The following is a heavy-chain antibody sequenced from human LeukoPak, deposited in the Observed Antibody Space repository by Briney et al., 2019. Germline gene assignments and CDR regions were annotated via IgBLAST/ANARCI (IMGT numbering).Heavy chain of an antibody. J-gene: IGHJ6*03. Sequence: GGSLRLSCAASGFTFSSYAMSWVRQAPGEGLEWVSAISGSGGSTYYAGSVKGRFTISRDNSKNTLYLQMNSLRAEDTAVYYCAKGRRAARASYYYYYMDVWGKGTTVTVSS. CDR1: GFTFSSYA. D-gene: IGHD6-6*01. CDR2: ISGSGGST. CDR3: AKGRRAARASYYYYYMDV. V-gene: IGHV3-23*01.